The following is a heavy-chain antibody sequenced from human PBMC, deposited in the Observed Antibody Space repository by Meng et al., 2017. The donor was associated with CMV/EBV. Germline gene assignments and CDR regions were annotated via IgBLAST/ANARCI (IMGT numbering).Heavy chain of an antibody. V-gene: IGHV4-39*01. D-gene: IGHD2-2*01. CDR2: IYYSGST. J-gene: IGHJ5*02. CDR1: GGSISSSSYY. Sequence: SETLSLTCTVSGGSISSSSYYWGWIRQPPGKGLEWIGSIYYSGSTYYNPSLKSRVTISVDTSKNQFSLKLSSVTAADTAVYYRARQDIVVVPAALPNWFDPWGQGTLVTVSS. CDR3: ARQDIVVVPAALPNWFDP.